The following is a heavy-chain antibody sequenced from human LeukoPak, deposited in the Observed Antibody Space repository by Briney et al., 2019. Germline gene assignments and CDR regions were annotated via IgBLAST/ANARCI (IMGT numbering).Heavy chain of an antibody. Sequence: GRSLRLSCAASGFIFSNYAIHWVRQAPGKGLEWVTAICYNGDNQHYADPVKGRFTISRDNSKNTLYLQMNSLRVEDTAVYYCARGPSGYHNTGGQGTLVTVSS. CDR3: ARGPSGYHNT. V-gene: IGHV3-33*08. CDR1: GFIFSNYA. J-gene: IGHJ4*02. CDR2: ICYNGDNQ. D-gene: IGHD5-12*01.